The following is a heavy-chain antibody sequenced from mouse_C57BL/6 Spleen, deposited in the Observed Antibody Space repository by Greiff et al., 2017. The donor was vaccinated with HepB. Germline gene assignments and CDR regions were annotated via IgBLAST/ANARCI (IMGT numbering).Heavy chain of an antibody. J-gene: IGHJ3*01. CDR3: GRRENDGYYALFAY. D-gene: IGHD2-3*01. CDR2: IHPNSGST. CDR1: GYTFTSYW. Sequence: QVQLQQPGAELVKPGASVKLSCKASGYTFTSYWMHWVKQRPGQGLEWIGMIHPNSGSTNYNEKFKSKATLTVDKSSSTAYMQLSSLTSEDSAVYYCGRRENDGYYALFAYWGQGTLVTVSA. V-gene: IGHV1-64*01.